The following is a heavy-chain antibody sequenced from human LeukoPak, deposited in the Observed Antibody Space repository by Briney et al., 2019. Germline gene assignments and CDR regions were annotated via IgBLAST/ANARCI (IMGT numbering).Heavy chain of an antibody. CDR3: ARDGGGYDFWSGYYTDYYYGMDV. D-gene: IGHD3-3*01. CDR1: GFTFSSYE. Sequence: GGSLRLSCAAFGFTFSSYEMNWVRQAPGKGLEWVSYISSSGSTIYYADSVKGRFTISRDNAKNSLYLQMNSLRAEDTAVYYCARDGGGYDFWSGYYTDYYYGMDVWGQGTTVTVSS. V-gene: IGHV3-48*03. CDR2: ISSSGSTI. J-gene: IGHJ6*02.